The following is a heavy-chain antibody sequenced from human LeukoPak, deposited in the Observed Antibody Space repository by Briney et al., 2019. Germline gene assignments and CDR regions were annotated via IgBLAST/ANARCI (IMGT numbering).Heavy chain of an antibody. CDR2: IDHSGRT. Sequence: SETLSLTCGVYGGSFTAYYWSWIRQSPGKGLEWIGEIDHSGRTNYNPSLKSRVSMSVDTSTNQFSLRLRSVTAADTAVYYCAREGRSRTNTGGDLDYWGQGTLVTVSS. CDR1: GGSFTAYY. V-gene: IGHV4-34*01. J-gene: IGHJ4*02. D-gene: IGHD3-16*01. CDR3: AREGRSRTNTGGDLDY.